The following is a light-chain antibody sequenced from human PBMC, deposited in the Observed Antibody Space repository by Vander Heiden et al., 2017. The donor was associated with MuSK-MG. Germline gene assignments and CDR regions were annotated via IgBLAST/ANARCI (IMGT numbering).Light chain of an antibody. J-gene: IGKJ1*01. CDR3: QQSDSTPWT. Sequence: DIQMTQSPSSLSASVGDRVTITCRASQSISSYLNWYQQKPVKAPTLLIYAASSLQSGVPSRFSGSGSGTDFTLTIRSLQPEDFATYYCQQSDSTPWTFGQGTKVEIK. V-gene: IGKV1-39*01. CDR1: QSISSY. CDR2: AAS.